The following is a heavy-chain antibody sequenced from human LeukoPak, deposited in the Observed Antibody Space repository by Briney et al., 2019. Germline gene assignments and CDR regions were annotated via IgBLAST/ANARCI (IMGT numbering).Heavy chain of an antibody. Sequence: GASVKVSCKASGYTFTSYGISWVRQAPGQGLGWMGWISAYNGNTNYAQKLQGRVTMTTDTSTSTAYMELRSLRSDDTAVYYCARDRRVYYDSSGYYGFDYWGQGTLVTVSS. CDR2: ISAYNGNT. CDR1: GYTFTSYG. CDR3: ARDRRVYYDSSGYYGFDY. D-gene: IGHD3-22*01. J-gene: IGHJ4*02. V-gene: IGHV1-18*01.